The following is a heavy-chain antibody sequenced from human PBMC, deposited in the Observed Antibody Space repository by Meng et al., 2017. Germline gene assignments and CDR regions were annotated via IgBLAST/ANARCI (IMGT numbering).Heavy chain of an antibody. V-gene: IGHV4-31*01. CDR2: IYYSGST. Sequence: QVQLQGRGPGLCKLSHTLSLTCTVPGGSISRGGYYWSWIRQHPGKGLEWIGYIYYSGSTYYNPSLKSLVTISVDTSKTQFSLKLSSVTAADTAVYYCARADRRVGSYGPNWFDPWGQGTLVTVSS. CDR3: ARADRRVGSYGPNWFDP. CDR1: GGSISRGGYY. J-gene: IGHJ5*02. D-gene: IGHD5-18*01.